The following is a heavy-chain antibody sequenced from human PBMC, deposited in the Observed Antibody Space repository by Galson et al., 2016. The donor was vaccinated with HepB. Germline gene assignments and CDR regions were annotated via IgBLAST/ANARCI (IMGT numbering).Heavy chain of an antibody. D-gene: IGHD6-19*01. CDR2: IHYSGAT. CDR1: GASIGSGGYY. J-gene: IGHJ3*01. CDR3: ARRHTSGWHRDAFDF. Sequence: TLSLTCTVSGASIGSGGYYWGWIRQPPGKVLEWIGNIHYSGATFYNPSLRSRVTMSVDTSKSQFSLKLTSLTAADTAVYYCARRHTSGWHRDAFDFWGPGALVTVS. V-gene: IGHV4-39*01.